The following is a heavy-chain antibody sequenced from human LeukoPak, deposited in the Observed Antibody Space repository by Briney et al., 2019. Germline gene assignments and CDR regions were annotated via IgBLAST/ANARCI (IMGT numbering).Heavy chain of an antibody. Sequence: SETLSLTCTVSGGPISSGSYYWSWIRQPAGKGLEWIGRIYTSGSTNYNPSLKSRVTISVDTSKNQFSLKLSSVTAADTAVYYCARDLPDDSSGYYHDYWGQGTLVTVSS. J-gene: IGHJ4*02. CDR1: GGPISSGSYY. D-gene: IGHD3-22*01. V-gene: IGHV4-61*02. CDR3: ARDLPDDSSGYYHDY. CDR2: IYTSGST.